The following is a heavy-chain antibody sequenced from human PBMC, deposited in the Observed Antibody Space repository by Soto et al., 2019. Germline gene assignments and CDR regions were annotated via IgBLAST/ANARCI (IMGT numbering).Heavy chain of an antibody. Sequence: SETLSLTCTVSGGSISSTSYYWGWVRQPPGKGLEWVGSISYSGSTYYNPSLKSRVTISIDTSKNQFSLKLSSVTAADTALYYCARPRYFDWLAQEYNWFDPWGQGTLVTVSS. V-gene: IGHV4-39*01. CDR3: ARPRYFDWLAQEYNWFDP. J-gene: IGHJ5*02. D-gene: IGHD3-9*01. CDR2: ISYSGST. CDR1: GGSISSTSYY.